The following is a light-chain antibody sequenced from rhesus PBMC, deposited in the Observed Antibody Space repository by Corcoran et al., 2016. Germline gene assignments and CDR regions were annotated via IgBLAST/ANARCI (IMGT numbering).Light chain of an antibody. V-gene: IGKV4-1*01. CDR1: QSLLYSSNNKNY. CDR3: QQYYSTPYS. CDR2: WAS. J-gene: IGKJ2*01. Sequence: DIVMTQSPDSLAVSLGERVTINCKSSQSLLYSSNNKNYLAWYQQKPGQAPKLLIYWASTRESGVPNRFSCNGSGTEFTLTICGLQAEDVAVYYCQQYYSTPYSFGQGTKVEIK.